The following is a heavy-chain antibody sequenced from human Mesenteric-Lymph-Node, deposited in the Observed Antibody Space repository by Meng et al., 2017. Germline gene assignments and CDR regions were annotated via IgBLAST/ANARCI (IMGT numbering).Heavy chain of an antibody. J-gene: IGHJ3*02. CDR1: GYTFSGYY. CDR2: LNPNTGDT. Sequence: ASVKVSCKASGYTFSGYYLHWVRQAPGQGLEYMGWLNPNTGDTKSAQIFQGRVALTRDTSISTAYMELSRLRSDDTAVYYCARWSTGDAFNIWGQGTMVTVSS. D-gene: IGHD7-27*01. CDR3: ARWSTGDAFNI. V-gene: IGHV1-2*02.